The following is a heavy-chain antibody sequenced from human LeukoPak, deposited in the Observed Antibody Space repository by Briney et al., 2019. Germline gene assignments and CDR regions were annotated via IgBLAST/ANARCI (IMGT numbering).Heavy chain of an antibody. CDR1: GFTVSGNY. V-gene: IGHV3-66*01. D-gene: IGHD3-22*01. CDR2: IYSGGST. Sequence: GGSLRLSCAASGFTVSGNYMSWVRQAPGKGLEWVSVIYSGGSTYYADSVKGRFTISRDNAKNTLYLQMNSLRAEDTAMYYCARASNYFDSRGLHWFDPWGQGTLVTVSS. J-gene: IGHJ5*02. CDR3: ARASNYFDSRGLHWFDP.